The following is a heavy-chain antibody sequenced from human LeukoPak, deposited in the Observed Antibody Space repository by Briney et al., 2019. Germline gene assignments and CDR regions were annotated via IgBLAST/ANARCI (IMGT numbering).Heavy chain of an antibody. CDR1: GYTFTDYY. CDR2: INPNSGGT. J-gene: IGHJ4*02. D-gene: IGHD2-15*01. CDR3: ARELPRWYFDY. Sequence: ASVKVSCKASGYTFTDYYMLWVRQAPGQGLEWMGWINPNSGGTNYAQKFQGRVTMTRDTSISTAYMELSRLRSDDTAVYYCARELPRWYFDYWGQGTLVTVSS. V-gene: IGHV1-2*02.